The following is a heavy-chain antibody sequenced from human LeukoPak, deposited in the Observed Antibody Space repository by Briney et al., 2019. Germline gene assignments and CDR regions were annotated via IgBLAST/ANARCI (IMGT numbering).Heavy chain of an antibody. CDR3: AKEGNSGSYYFDY. V-gene: IGHV3-30*18. D-gene: IGHD1-26*01. Sequence: PGRSLRLSCAASGFTFSSYDMHWVRRAPGKGLEWVTVISYDGSNKYSADSVKGRFTISRDNSKNTLCLQMNSLRAEDTAVYYCAKEGNSGSYYFDYWGQGTLVTVSS. CDR1: GFTFSSYD. CDR2: ISYDGSNK. J-gene: IGHJ4*02.